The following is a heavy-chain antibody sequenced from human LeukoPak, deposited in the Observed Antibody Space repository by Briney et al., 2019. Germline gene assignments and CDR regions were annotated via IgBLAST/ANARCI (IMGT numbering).Heavy chain of an antibody. J-gene: IGHJ6*03. CDR3: AGQRGYSYGNYYYYMDV. CDR2: ISSSGSTI. D-gene: IGHD5-18*01. CDR1: GFTFSDYY. Sequence: GGSLRLSCAASGFTFSDYYMSWIRQAPGKGLEWVSYISSSGSTIYYADSVKGRFTTSRDNAKNSLYLQMNSLRAEDTAVYYCAGQRGYSYGNYYYYMDVWGKGTTVTVSS. V-gene: IGHV3-11*04.